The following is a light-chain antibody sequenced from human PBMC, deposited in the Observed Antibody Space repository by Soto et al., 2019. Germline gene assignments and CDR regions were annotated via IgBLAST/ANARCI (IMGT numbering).Light chain of an antibody. V-gene: IGLV2-14*01. CDR3: FSFTSHSSHYV. CDR2: EVT. CDR1: ISDVGGHDY. Sequence: QSALTQPASVSGSPGQSITISCTGTISDVGGHDYVSWYQQHPRKAPKLMIYEVTYRPSGVSDRFSGSKSCNTASLTISGLQAEEEADYYCFSFTSHSSHYVFGSGTKVTVL. J-gene: IGLJ1*01.